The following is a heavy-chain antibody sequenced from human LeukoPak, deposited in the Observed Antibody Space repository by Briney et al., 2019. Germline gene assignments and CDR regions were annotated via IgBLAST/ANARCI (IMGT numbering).Heavy chain of an antibody. CDR3: ARAQTLWFGDPPLDY. CDR1: GFTFSSYG. V-gene: IGHV3-33*01. CDR2: IWYDGSNK. Sequence: GGSLRLSCAASGFTFSSYGMHWVRQAPGKGLEWVAVIWYDGSNKYYADSVKGRFTISRDNSKNTLYLQMNSLRAEDTAVYYCARAQTLWFGDPPLDYWGQGTLVTVSP. J-gene: IGHJ4*02. D-gene: IGHD3-10*01.